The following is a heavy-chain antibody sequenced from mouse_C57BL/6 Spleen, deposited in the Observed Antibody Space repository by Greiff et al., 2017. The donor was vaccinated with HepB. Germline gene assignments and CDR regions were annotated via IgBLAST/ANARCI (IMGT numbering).Heavy chain of an antibody. V-gene: IGHV2-6-1*01. J-gene: IGHJ4*01. Sequence: VHLVESGPGLVAPSQSLSITCTVSGFSLTSYGVHWVRQPPGKGLEWLVVIWSDGSTTYNSALKSRLSISKDNSKSQVFLKMNSLQTDDTAMYYCARHGPYGIYAMDYWGQGTSVTVSS. CDR3: ARHGPYGIYAMDY. CDR1: GFSLTSYG. CDR2: IWSDGST. D-gene: IGHD2-1*01.